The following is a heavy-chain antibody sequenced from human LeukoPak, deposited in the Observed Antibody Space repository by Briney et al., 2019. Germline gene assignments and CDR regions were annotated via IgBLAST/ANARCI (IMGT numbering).Heavy chain of an antibody. CDR3: ARDGDSSGWTRSDY. D-gene: IGHD6-19*01. CDR2: IWYDGSNK. Sequence: GRSLRLSCTASGFTFSNYGMHWVRQAPGKGLEWVAVIWYDGSNKYHADSVKGRFTISRDNSKNTLYLQMNSLRAEDTAVYYCARDGDSSGWTRSDYWGQGTLVIVSS. J-gene: IGHJ4*02. CDR1: GFTFSNYG. V-gene: IGHV3-33*01.